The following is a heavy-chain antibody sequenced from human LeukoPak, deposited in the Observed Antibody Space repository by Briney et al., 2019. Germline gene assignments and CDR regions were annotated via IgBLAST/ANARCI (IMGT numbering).Heavy chain of an antibody. CDR3: ARLTGAASGTYYFDF. J-gene: IGHJ4*02. V-gene: IGHV3-9*01. D-gene: IGHD1-26*01. CDR2: ISWNSRII. Sequence: PGGSLRLSCVASGFIFDDYAMYWVRQAPGKGLEWVSGISWNSRIIDYADSVKGRFTISRDNAKTSLFLQMNSLTTDDTAFCYCARLTGAASGTYYFDFWGQGTLVTVSS. CDR1: GFIFDDYA.